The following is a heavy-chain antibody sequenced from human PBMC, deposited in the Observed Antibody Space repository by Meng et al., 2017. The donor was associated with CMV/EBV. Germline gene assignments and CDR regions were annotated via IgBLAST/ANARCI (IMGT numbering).Heavy chain of an antibody. CDR2: IYSEGTT. V-gene: IGHV3-53*01. J-gene: IGHJ4*02. D-gene: IGHD1-7*01. CDR3: ARDGNYHGV. CDR1: GFTVSNNY. Sequence: ELQLVASGGGLIQPGGSLRLSCAAFGFTVSNNYMRWFRQAPGKGLEWVSLIYSEGTTDYADSVKGRFTISRDNSKNTLYLQMNSLRAEDTAVYYCARDGNYHGVWGQGTLVTVSS.